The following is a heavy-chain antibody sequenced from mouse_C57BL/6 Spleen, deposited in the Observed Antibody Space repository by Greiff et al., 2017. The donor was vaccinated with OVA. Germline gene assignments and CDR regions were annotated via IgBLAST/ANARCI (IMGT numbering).Heavy chain of an antibody. Sequence: EVKLVESGGGLVKPGGSLKLSCAASGFTFSSYAMSWVRQTPEKRLEWVATISAGGSYTYYPDNVKGRVTISRDNAKNNRYLQMSNLKSEDTAMYYGAREGYYYGSIYAMDYWGQGTSVTVSS. V-gene: IGHV5-4*01. CDR2: ISAGGSYT. CDR3: AREGYYYGSIYAMDY. D-gene: IGHD1-1*01. J-gene: IGHJ4*01. CDR1: GFTFSSYA.